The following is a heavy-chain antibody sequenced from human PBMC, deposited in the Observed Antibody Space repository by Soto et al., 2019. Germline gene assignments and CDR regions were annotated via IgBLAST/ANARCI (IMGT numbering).Heavy chain of an antibody. CDR2: ISDIGDIT. Sequence: PGGSLRLSCAASEFTFRSYAMSWFRQAPGEGLEWVSAISDIGDITYYADSVKGRFTISRDNSKNTLFLQMDSLRPEDTAVYFCAKDYSYDSSGVLDYWGQGTLVTVSS. CDR1: EFTFRSYA. V-gene: IGHV3-23*01. CDR3: AKDYSYDSSGVLDY. D-gene: IGHD3-22*01. J-gene: IGHJ4*02.